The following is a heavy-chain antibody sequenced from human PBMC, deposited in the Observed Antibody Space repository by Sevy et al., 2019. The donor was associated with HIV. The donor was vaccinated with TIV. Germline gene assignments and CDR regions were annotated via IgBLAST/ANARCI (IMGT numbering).Heavy chain of an antibody. J-gene: IGHJ5*02. Sequence: SETLSLTCNVSGGPISSSRHYWGWIRQSPGKSLEWIGSRFYSGGAYYNPSLQSRVTMSVDTSKNQFSLNVNSVTAADTAVYYCARHPLGNWFDLWGQGILVTVSS. D-gene: IGHD3-16*01. CDR1: GGPISSSRHY. CDR3: ARHPLGNWFDL. CDR2: RFYSGGA. V-gene: IGHV4-39*01.